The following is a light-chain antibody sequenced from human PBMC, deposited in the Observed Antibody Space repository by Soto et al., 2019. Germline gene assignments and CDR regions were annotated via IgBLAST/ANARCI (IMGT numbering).Light chain of an antibody. CDR3: QQYGSFWT. J-gene: IGKJ1*01. Sequence: EILMTQSPATLSLSPGERTTLSCGASQSVTSYLGWYQQKPGQAPRLLTFGASSRATGIPDRFSGSGSGTDFTLTISRLEPEDFAVYYCQQYGSFWTFGQGTKVDI. V-gene: IGKV3-20*01. CDR1: QSVTSY. CDR2: GAS.